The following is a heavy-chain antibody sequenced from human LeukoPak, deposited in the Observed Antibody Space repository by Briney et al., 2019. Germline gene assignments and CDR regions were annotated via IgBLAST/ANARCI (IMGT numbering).Heavy chain of an antibody. Sequence: GGSLRLSCAASGFTFSSYGMHWVRQAPGKGLEWVAVISYDGSNKYYADSVKGRFTISRDNSKNTLYLQMNSLRAEDTAVYYCAKDNMDCSGGSCYPIRGFDWGQGTLVTVSS. V-gene: IGHV3-30*18. J-gene: IGHJ4*02. D-gene: IGHD2-15*01. CDR1: GFTFSSYG. CDR2: ISYDGSNK. CDR3: AKDNMDCSGGSCYPIRGFD.